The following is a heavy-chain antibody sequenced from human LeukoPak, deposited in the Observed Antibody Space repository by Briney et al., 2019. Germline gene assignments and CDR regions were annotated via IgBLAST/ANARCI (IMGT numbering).Heavy chain of an antibody. J-gene: IGHJ3*02. CDR3: ARSYYYDSSVRPDDAFDI. D-gene: IGHD3-22*01. Sequence: ASVRVSCKASGYTFTSYYMHWVRQAPGQGLEWMGIINPSGGSTSYAQKFQGRVTMTRDMSTSTVYMELSSLRSEDTAVYYCARSYYYDSSVRPDDAFDIWGQGTMVTVSS. CDR1: GYTFTSYY. CDR2: INPSGGST. V-gene: IGHV1-46*01.